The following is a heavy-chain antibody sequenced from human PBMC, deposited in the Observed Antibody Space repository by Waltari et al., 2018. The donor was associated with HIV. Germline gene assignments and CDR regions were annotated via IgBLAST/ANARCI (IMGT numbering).Heavy chain of an antibody. V-gene: IGHV3-30-3*01. CDR3: VRVGGRIPMIVVAPFDH. CDR1: GFRFSDFA. D-gene: IGHD3-22*01. J-gene: IGHJ4*02. Sequence: VLLVESGGGVVQPGRSQRLSCSASGFRFSDFALPWVRQSPDKGLEWVTAISYDATNKYYSDSVKGRFTVSRDNRKNTLYLQMNSLRPEDSGVYFCVRVGGRIPMIVVAPFDHWGQGTRVTVSS. CDR2: ISYDATNK.